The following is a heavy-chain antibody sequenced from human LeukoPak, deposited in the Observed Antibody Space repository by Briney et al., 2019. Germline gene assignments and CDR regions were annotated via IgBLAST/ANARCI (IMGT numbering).Heavy chain of an antibody. CDR1: GGLISSDY. J-gene: IGHJ5*02. CDR2: IYPSGST. Sequence: PSETLSLTCTVSGGLISSDYWSWIRQPAGKGLEWIGRIYPSGSTNYNPSLKSRVTMSIDTSKNQFSLKLSSVTAADTAVYYCARVPHAGHNCFDPWGQGTLVTVSS. V-gene: IGHV4-4*07. D-gene: IGHD6-13*01. CDR3: ARVPHAGHNCFDP.